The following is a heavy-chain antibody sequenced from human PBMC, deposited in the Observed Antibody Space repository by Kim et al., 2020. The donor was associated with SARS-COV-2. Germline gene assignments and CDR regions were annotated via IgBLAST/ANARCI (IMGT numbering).Heavy chain of an antibody. D-gene: IGHD4-4*01. V-gene: IGHV4-34*01. J-gene: IGHJ6*02. Sequence: SETLSLTCAVYGGSFSGYYWSWIRQPPGKGLEWIGEINHSGSTNYNPSLNSRVTISVDTSKNQFSLKLSSVTAADTAVYYCARGGPVTNEGPYYYGMDVWGQGTTVTVSS. CDR3: ARGGPVTNEGPYYYGMDV. CDR2: INHSGST. CDR1: GGSFSGYY.